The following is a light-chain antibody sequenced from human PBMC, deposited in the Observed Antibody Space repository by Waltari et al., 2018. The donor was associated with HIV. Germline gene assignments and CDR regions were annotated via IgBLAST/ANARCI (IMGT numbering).Light chain of an antibody. J-gene: IGLJ3*02. V-gene: IGLV7-46*01. Sequence: QAVVTQEPSLSVSPGGTVTVPCASFTGSVSRNHYPHSIQLKPGQAPRTLIYDTEKRHPGTAGRCSGCRIGGRATLTLSGALPDDEADYYCLLSYSGVRVFGGGTKLTV. CDR1: TGSVSRNHY. CDR2: DTE. CDR3: LLSYSGVRV.